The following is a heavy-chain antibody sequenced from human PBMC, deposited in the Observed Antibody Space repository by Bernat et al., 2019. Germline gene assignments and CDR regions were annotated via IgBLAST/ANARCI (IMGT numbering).Heavy chain of an antibody. V-gene: IGHV3-23*01. CDR1: GFTFSNYA. Sequence: EVQLLESGGGLVQPGGSLRLSCVASGFTFSNYAMSWVRQAPGKGLEWVSAISGVGGNTYYADSVRGRFTISRDNSKNTLTLQMSSLRVEDTAVYYCSRDGSQMATIQPNYFDCWGRGTLVTVSS. J-gene: IGHJ4*02. CDR2: ISGVGGNT. CDR3: SRDGSQMATIQPNYFDC. D-gene: IGHD5-24*01.